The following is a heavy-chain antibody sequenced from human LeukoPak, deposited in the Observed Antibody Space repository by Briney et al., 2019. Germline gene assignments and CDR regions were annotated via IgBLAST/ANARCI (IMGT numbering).Heavy chain of an antibody. CDR2: IRGDGGTT. V-gene: IGHV3-30*02. J-gene: IGHJ4*02. D-gene: IGHD3-10*01. CDR3: VKDRGTMVGPTPTPDY. CDR1: GFPFNNYG. Sequence: GGSLRLSSAASGFPFNNYGMHWVRLVPGKGLEWVAFIRGDGGTTHYADSVKGLFTISRDNSRDILFMQMNSLRGEDTAVYYCVKDRGTMVGPTPTPDYCGQVTLVTVSS.